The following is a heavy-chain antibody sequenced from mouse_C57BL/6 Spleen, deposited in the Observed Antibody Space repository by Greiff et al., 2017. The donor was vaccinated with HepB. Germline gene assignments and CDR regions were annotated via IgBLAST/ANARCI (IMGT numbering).Heavy chain of an antibody. CDR1: GYTFTSYW. D-gene: IGHD2-5*01. CDR2: INPSNGGT. V-gene: IGHV1-53*01. Sequence: QVQLQQPGAELVMPGASVKLSCKASGYTFTSYWMHWVKQRPGQGLEWIGNINPSNGGTNYNEKFKSKATLTVDKSSSTAYMQLSSLTSEDSAVYYCARSGIVNWYFDVWGTGTTVTVSS. J-gene: IGHJ1*03. CDR3: ARSGIVNWYFDV.